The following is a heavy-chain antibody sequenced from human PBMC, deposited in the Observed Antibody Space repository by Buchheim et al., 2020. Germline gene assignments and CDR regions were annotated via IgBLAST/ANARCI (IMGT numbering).Heavy chain of an antibody. CDR3: ARVDGDSSGYYPDY. CDR2: ISYDGSNK. D-gene: IGHD3-22*01. V-gene: IGHV3-30-3*01. CDR1: GFTFSSYA. J-gene: IGHJ4*02. Sequence: QVQLVESGGGVVQPGRSLRLSCAASGFTFSSYAMHWVRQAPGKGLEWVAVISYDGSNKYYADSVKGRFTISRDNSKNTLYLQMNSLRAEDTAVYYCARVDGDSSGYYPDYWGQGTL.